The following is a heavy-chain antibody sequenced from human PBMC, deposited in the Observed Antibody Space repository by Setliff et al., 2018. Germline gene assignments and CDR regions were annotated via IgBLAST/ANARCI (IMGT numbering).Heavy chain of an antibody. CDR3: ARPRSPKISIFGVTPFDY. CDR1: GGTFDSYS. J-gene: IGHJ4*02. Sequence: GASVKVSCKASGGTFDSYSFTWLRQAPGQGLEWVGGFTPILLTPNYAQKFQGRITITSDKSTSTAYMELSGLRSDDTAVYLCARPRSPKISIFGVTPFDYWGQGTLVTVSS. CDR2: FTPILLTP. D-gene: IGHD3-3*01. V-gene: IGHV1-69*06.